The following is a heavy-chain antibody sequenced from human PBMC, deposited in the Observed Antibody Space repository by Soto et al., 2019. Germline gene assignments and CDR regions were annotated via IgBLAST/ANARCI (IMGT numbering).Heavy chain of an antibody. Sequence: QVQLVQSGAEVKKPGSSVKVSCKASGGTFSSYAISWVRQAPGHGLEWMGGIIPIFGTANYAQKFQGRVTITADESTRTGYMELSSLRSEDTAVYYCARGHPIVGATTRWYVDLWGRGTLVTVSS. CDR1: GGTFSSYA. V-gene: IGHV1-69*01. J-gene: IGHJ2*01. D-gene: IGHD1-26*01. CDR3: ARGHPIVGATTRWYVDL. CDR2: IIPIFGTA.